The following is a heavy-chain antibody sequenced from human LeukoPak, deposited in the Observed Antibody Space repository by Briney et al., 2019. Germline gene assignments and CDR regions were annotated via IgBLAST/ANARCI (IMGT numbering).Heavy chain of an antibody. J-gene: IGHJ4*02. CDR1: GCSFSSSP. D-gene: IGHD1-26*01. V-gene: IGHV3-64*01. CDR2: ISSNGGTT. Sequence: GGSLRLSCAASGCSFSSSPLHWVRQAPGKGLEYVSVISSNGGTTYYANSVKGRFTISRDNSKNTLYLQMGSLRAEDMAVYYCARGDSGYCDDCGQGTLVTVSS. CDR3: ARGDSGYCDD.